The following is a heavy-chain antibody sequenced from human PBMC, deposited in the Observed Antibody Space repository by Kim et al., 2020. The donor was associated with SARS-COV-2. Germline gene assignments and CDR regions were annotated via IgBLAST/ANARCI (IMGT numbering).Heavy chain of an antibody. CDR3: ARVVTATRFDY. CDR2: T. V-gene: IGHV4-31*02. J-gene: IGHJ4*02. Sequence: TYYNPSLKSRVTISVDTSKNQFSLKLSSVTAADTAVYYCARVVTATRFDYWGQGTLVTVSS. D-gene: IGHD2-21*02.